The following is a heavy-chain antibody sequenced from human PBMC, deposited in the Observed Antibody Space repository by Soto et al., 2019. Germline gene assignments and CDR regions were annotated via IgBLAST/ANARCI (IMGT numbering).Heavy chain of an antibody. CDR3: ARDRGYYDSSGYYSTDY. V-gene: IGHV1-69*01. CDR1: GGTFSSYA. J-gene: IGHJ4*02. Sequence: QVQLVQSGVEVKKPGSSVKVSCKASGGTFSSYAISWVRQAPGQGLEWMGGIIPIFGTANYAQKFQGRVTITADESTSTAYMELSSLRSEDTAVYYCARDRGYYDSSGYYSTDYWGQGTLVTVSS. CDR2: IIPIFGTA. D-gene: IGHD3-22*01.